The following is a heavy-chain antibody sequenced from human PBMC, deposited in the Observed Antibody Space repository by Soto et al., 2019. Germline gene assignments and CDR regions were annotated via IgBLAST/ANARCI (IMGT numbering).Heavy chain of an antibody. Sequence: QVQLVQSGAEVKKPGSSVKVSCKASGGTFSSYAISWVRQAPGQGLEWMGGIIPIFGTANYAQKFQGRVTITADESTSTAYMELSSPRSEDTAVYYCAAEIYCSSTSCYTVGYYYYGMDVWGQGTTVTVSS. V-gene: IGHV1-69*01. D-gene: IGHD2-2*02. J-gene: IGHJ6*02. CDR1: GGTFSSYA. CDR3: AAEIYCSSTSCYTVGYYYYGMDV. CDR2: IIPIFGTA.